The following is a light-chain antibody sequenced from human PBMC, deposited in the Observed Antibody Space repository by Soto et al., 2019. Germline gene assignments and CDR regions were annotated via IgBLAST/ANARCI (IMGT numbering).Light chain of an antibody. V-gene: IGLV4-69*01. CDR3: QTWGTGIWV. CDR1: SGHSTYD. CDR2: LNSDGSH. Sequence: VLTQSPSASASLGASVKLTCTLSSGHSTYDIAWHQQQPEKGPRYLMNLNSDGSHIKGDGIPDRFSGSSSGAERYLTISSLQSEDEADYYCQTWGTGIWVFGGGTKVTVL. J-gene: IGLJ3*02.